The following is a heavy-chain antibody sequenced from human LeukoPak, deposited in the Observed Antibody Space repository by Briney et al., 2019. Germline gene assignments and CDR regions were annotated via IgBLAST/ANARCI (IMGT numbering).Heavy chain of an antibody. CDR2: ISSSGSTI. CDR3: AELGITMIGGV. CDR1: GFTFNDYE. Sequence: GGSLRLSCAASGFTFNDYEFNWVRQAPGKGLEWVSYISSSGSTIYYADSVKGRFTISRDNAKNSLYLQMNSLRAEDTAVYYCAELGITMIGGVWGKGTTVTISS. D-gene: IGHD3-10*02. V-gene: IGHV3-48*03. J-gene: IGHJ6*04.